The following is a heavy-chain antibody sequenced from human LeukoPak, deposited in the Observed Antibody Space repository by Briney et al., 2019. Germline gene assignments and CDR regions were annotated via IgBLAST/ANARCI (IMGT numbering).Heavy chain of an antibody. D-gene: IGHD3-22*01. CDR1: GFTFSSYG. Sequence: PGGSLRLSCAASGFTFSSYGMHWVRQAPGKGLEWVAVISYDGSNKYYADSVKGRFTISRDNSKNTLYLQMNSLRAEDTAVYYCARESYYYDSSGYYPEYYYYGMDVWGQGTTVTVSS. J-gene: IGHJ6*02. V-gene: IGHV3-30*03. CDR2: ISYDGSNK. CDR3: ARESYYYDSSGYYPEYYYYGMDV.